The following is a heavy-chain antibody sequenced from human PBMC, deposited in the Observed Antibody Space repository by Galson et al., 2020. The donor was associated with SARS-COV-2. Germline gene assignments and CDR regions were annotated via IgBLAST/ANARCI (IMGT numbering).Heavy chain of an antibody. D-gene: IGHD4-17*01. CDR3: ARTSSTATREYYFDY. CDR1: GDSISSDDFY. Sequence: SETLSLTCTVSGDSISSDDFYWSWIRQTPGTGLEWIGDIHSSGNTYYNPSLMSRGTISMDTSKNQFSLRLTSVTAADTAAYFCARTSSTATREYYFDYW. J-gene: IGHJ4*01. V-gene: IGHV4-30-4*01. CDR2: IHSSGNT.